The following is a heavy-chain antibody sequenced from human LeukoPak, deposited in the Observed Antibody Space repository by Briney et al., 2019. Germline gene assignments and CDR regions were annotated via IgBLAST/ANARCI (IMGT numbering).Heavy chain of an antibody. CDR3: ARDVATTGWYTFDY. Sequence: SLTLPLTCALSGGSVHSINGVWNGVSQPPPRGLDWLGRAYYRSKWYSDYAVPIQGRMSINPDTSKNQFTLHLFSVTPDDTAVYYCARDVATTGWYTFDYWGQGTRVTVSS. CDR1: GGSVHSINGV. J-gene: IGHJ4*02. D-gene: IGHD6-19*01. V-gene: IGHV6-1*01. CDR2: AYYRSKWYS.